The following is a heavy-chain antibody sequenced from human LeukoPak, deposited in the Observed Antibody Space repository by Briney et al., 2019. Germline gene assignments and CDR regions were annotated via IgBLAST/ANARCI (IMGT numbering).Heavy chain of an antibody. CDR3: ARSGVGATTIYYDYDMDV. Sequence: ASVKVSCKASGYTFTSYYMHWVRQAPGQGLEWMGIINPSGGSTSYAQKFQGRVTMTRDTSTSTVYMELSRLRSDDTAVYYCARSGVGATTIYYDYDMDVWGKGTTVTISS. CDR1: GYTFTSYY. V-gene: IGHV1-46*01. J-gene: IGHJ6*03. CDR2: INPSGGST. D-gene: IGHD1-26*01.